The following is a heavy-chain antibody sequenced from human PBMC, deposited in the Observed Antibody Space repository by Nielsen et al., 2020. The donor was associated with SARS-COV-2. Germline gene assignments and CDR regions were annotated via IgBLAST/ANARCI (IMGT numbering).Heavy chain of an antibody. V-gene: IGHV1-3*01. D-gene: IGHD4-23*01. CDR3: ARHDYGGNSPIDS. J-gene: IGHJ4*02. CDR2: MHAGNGNT. CDR1: GHTSTNYH. Sequence: ASVKVSCKASGHTSTNYHIHWVRQAPGQRLEWMGWMHAGNGNTKYSQRFQGRVTFSRDTSATTAYMELSSLRSEDTAVYYCARHDYGGNSPIDSWGQGTLLTVSS.